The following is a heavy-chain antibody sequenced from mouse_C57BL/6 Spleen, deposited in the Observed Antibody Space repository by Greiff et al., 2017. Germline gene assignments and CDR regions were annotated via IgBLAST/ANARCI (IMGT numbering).Heavy chain of an antibody. Sequence: EVQWVESGGDLVKPGGSLKLSCAASGFTFSSYGMSWVRQTPDKRLEWVATISSGGSYTYYPDSVKGRFTISRDNAKNTLYLQMSSLKSEDTAMYYCARQSYYGSSFHWYFDVWGTGTTVTVSS. J-gene: IGHJ1*03. CDR2: ISSGGSYT. CDR1: GFTFSSYG. CDR3: ARQSYYGSSFHWYFDV. V-gene: IGHV5-6*01. D-gene: IGHD1-1*01.